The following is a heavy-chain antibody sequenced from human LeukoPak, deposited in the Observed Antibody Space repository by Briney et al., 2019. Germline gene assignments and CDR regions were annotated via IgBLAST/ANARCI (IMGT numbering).Heavy chain of an antibody. D-gene: IGHD3-3*01. Sequence: SETLSLTCAVYGGSFSGYYWSWIRQPPGKGLEWIGEINHSGSTNYNPSLKSRVTISVDTSKNQFSLKLSSVTAADTAVYYCARVQYDFWSGYYSDYWGQGTLVTVSS. J-gene: IGHJ4*02. V-gene: IGHV4-34*01. CDR3: ARVQYDFWSGYYSDY. CDR2: INHSGST. CDR1: GGSFSGYY.